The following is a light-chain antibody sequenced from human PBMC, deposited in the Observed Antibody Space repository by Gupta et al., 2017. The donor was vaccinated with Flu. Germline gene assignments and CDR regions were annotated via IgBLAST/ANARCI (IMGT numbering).Light chain of an antibody. J-gene: IGKJ4*01. CDR1: QSVNSN. Sequence: EIVMTQSPATLSVSPGERATLSCRASQSVNSNLAWYQQKPGQAPRLLIYGASTRATGIPASFSGDGSGTAFTLTISSLQFEDFAIYYCQQYDNWPLTFGGGTKVEIK. CDR2: GAS. V-gene: IGKV3-15*01. CDR3: QQYDNWPLT.